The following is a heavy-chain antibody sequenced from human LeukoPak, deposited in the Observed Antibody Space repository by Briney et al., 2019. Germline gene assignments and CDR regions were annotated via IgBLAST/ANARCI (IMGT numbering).Heavy chain of an antibody. CDR1: GFTFSSYW. D-gene: IGHD3-3*01. CDR2: INSDGSST. J-gene: IGHJ4*02. Sequence: GGSLGLSCAASGFTFSSYWMHWVRQAPGKGLVWVSRINSDGSSTSYADSVKGRFTISRDNAKNTLYLQMNSLRAEDTAVYYSARVPKSPTDFWSGLIDYWGQGTLVTVSS. CDR3: ARVPKSPTDFWSGLIDY. V-gene: IGHV3-74*01.